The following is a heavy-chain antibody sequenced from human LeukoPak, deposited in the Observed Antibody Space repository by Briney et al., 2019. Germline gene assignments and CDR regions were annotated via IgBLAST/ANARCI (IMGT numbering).Heavy chain of an antibody. CDR3: GRDVGP. CDR1: GFTVSNNH. CDR2: IYSGGTT. V-gene: IGHV3-53*01. Sequence: PGGSLTHSCSACGFTVSNNHRLWLRQAPGKGLEWVSVIYSGGTTYYPDSVKGRFTISRDGSKNTMYLQMNSLGVEDTAMYYCGRDVGPWGQGTLVTVPS. J-gene: IGHJ5*02.